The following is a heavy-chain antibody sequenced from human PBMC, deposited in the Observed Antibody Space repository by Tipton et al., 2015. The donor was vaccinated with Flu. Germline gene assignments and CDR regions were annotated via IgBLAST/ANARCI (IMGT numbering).Heavy chain of an antibody. CDR3: ARDTGGYYGSGSYYPPYYFDY. J-gene: IGHJ4*02. CDR1: GGSISSYY. D-gene: IGHD3-10*01. V-gene: IGHV4-4*07. Sequence: TLSLTCTVSGGSISSYYWSWIRQPAGKGLVWIGRNYTSGSTNYNPSLKSRVTMSVDTSKNQFSLKLSSVTAADTAVYYCARDTGGYYGSGSYYPPYYFDYWGQGTLVTVSS. CDR2: NYTSGST.